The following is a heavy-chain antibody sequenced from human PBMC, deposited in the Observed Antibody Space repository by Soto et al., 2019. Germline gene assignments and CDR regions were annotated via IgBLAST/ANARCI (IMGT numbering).Heavy chain of an antibody. Sequence: QVQLVESGGGVVQPGRSLRLSCAASGFTFRSHGMRWVRQAPGKGLEWVAVIWFDGSKKYYADSVKGRFTISRDDSKNRLDLPMNSLRAEDTAVYYCARAGAATYGMDVWGQGTTVTVSS. D-gene: IGHD6-25*01. J-gene: IGHJ6*02. CDR1: GFTFRSHG. V-gene: IGHV3-33*01. CDR3: ARAGAATYGMDV. CDR2: IWFDGSKK.